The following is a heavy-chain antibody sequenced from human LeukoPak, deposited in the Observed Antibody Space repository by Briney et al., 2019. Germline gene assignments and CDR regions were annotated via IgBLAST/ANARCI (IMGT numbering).Heavy chain of an antibody. CDR3: ARESGYSYGEDYYFDY. D-gene: IGHD5-18*01. Sequence: GGSLRLSCAASGFTVSSNYMSWVRQAPGKGLEWVSVIYSGGSTYYADSVKGRFTISRDNSKNTLYLQMNSLRAEDTAVYYCARESGYSYGEDYYFDYWGQGTLVTVSS. CDR2: IYSGGST. J-gene: IGHJ4*02. V-gene: IGHV3-66*01. CDR1: GFTVSSNY.